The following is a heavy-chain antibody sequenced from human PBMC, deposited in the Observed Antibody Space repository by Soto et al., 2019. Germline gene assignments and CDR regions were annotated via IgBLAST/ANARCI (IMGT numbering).Heavy chain of an antibody. CDR1: GFTFSSYS. CDR2: ISSSSSYI. Sequence: GGSLRLSCAASGFTFSSYSMNWVRQAPGKGLEWVSSISSSSSYIYYADSVKGRFTISRDNAKNSLYLQMNSLRAEDTAVYYCARCVSAARDGMDVWGQGTTVTVSS. CDR3: ARCVSAARDGMDV. J-gene: IGHJ6*02. V-gene: IGHV3-21*01. D-gene: IGHD2-2*01.